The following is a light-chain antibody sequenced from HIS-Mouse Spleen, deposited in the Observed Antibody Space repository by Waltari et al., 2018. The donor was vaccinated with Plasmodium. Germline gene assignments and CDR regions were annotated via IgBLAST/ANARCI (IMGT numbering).Light chain of an antibody. CDR3: YSTDSSGNHRV. Sequence: SYVLTQPPSVSVSPGQTASTTCSGDALPKKYAYWYQQKSGQAPVLVIYEDSKRPSGIPERFSGSSSGTMATLTISGAQVEDEADYYCYSTDSSGNHRVFGGGTKLTVL. J-gene: IGLJ3*02. CDR1: ALPKKY. V-gene: IGLV3-10*01. CDR2: EDS.